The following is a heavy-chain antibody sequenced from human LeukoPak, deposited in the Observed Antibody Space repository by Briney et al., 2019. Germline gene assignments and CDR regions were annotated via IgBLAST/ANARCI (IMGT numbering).Heavy chain of an antibody. D-gene: IGHD3-22*01. CDR3: AREPGDYYYDSSGYFYFDY. CDR2: ISSSSSYI. CDR1: GFTFSSYS. J-gene: IGHJ4*02. Sequence: GGSLRLSCAASGFTFSSYSMNWVRQAPGKGLEWVSSISSSSSYIYYADSVKGQFTISRDNAKNSLYLQMNSLRAEDTAVYYCAREPGDYYYDSSGYFYFDYWGQGTLVTVSS. V-gene: IGHV3-21*01.